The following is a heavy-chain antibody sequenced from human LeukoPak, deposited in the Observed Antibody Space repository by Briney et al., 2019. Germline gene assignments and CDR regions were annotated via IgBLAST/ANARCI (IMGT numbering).Heavy chain of an antibody. CDR3: AREFDGGVSWFDP. J-gene: IGHJ5*02. Sequence: SETLSFTCTAPVGSFRGYYWTWFGNPPGRGRRGIGYIYYSGSTNYNPSLKSRVTISVDTSKNQFSLKLSSVTAADTAVYYCAREFDGGVSWFDPWGQGTLVTVSS. D-gene: IGHD3-9*01. V-gene: IGHV4-59*01. CDR1: VGSFRGYY. CDR2: IYYSGST.